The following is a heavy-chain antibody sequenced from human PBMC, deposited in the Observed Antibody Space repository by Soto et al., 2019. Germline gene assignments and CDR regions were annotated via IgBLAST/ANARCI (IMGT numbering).Heavy chain of an antibody. Sequence: QVQLVQSGAEVKKPGASVKVSCKASGYTFTSYYIHWVRQAPGQGLEWMGIINPSGGSTSYAQKFQGRVTMTRDTSTSTVYMELSSLRSEDTVVYYCARGSVAGRRFDYWGQGTLVTVSS. CDR3: ARGSVAGRRFDY. J-gene: IGHJ4*02. CDR2: INPSGGST. CDR1: GYTFTSYY. D-gene: IGHD6-19*01. V-gene: IGHV1-46*01.